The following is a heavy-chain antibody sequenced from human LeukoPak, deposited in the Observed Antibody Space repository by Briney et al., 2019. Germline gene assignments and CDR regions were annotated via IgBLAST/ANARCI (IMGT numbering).Heavy chain of an antibody. D-gene: IGHD6-13*01. CDR1: GYTFTSYD. CDR2: MNPNSGNT. Sequence: ASVKVSCKASGYTFTSYDINWVRQATGQGLEWMGWMNPNSGNTGYAQKFQGRVTMTRNTSISTAYMELSSPRSEDTAVYYCARVRIAARGWFDPWGQGTLVTVSS. J-gene: IGHJ5*02. CDR3: ARVRIAARGWFDP. V-gene: IGHV1-8*01.